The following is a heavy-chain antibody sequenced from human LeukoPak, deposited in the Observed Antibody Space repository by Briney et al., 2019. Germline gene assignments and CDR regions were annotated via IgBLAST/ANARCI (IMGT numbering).Heavy chain of an antibody. CDR1: GFTFSSYW. CDR2: INSDGSST. Sequence: GGPLRLSCAASGFTFSSYWMHWVRQAPGKGLVWVSRINSDGSSTSYADSVKGRFTISRDNAKNTLYLQMNSLRAEDTAVYYCAREPNGYNNPIDYWGQEALVTVSS. CDR3: AREPNGYNNPIDY. D-gene: IGHD5-24*01. J-gene: IGHJ4*02. V-gene: IGHV3-74*01.